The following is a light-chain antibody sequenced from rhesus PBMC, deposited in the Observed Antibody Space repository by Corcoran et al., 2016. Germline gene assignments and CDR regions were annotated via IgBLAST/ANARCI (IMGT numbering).Light chain of an antibody. J-gene: IGKJ2*01. CDR1: QGITND. V-gene: IGKV1-25*01. CDR3: QHYYSTPCS. Sequence: DIQMTQSPSSLSASVGDRVTITCRASQGITNDLAWYQQKPGETPKLRIYEASSLQSGIPSRFSGSGSGKDFTLTISSLQSEEFATYYCQHYYSTPCSFGQGTKVEIK. CDR2: EAS.